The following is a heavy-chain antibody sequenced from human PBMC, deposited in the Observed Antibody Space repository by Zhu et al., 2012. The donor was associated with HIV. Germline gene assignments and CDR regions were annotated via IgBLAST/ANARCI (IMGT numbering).Heavy chain of an antibody. CDR2: IYHSGSI. D-gene: IGHD4-17*01. CDR1: GYSIRSGYY. J-gene: IGHJ4*02. V-gene: IGHV4-38-2*01. CDR3: ASLNDYGDSNY. Sequence: QVQLQESGPGLVKPSKTLSLTCAVSGYSIRSGYYWGWVRQPPGKGLEWIGSIYHSGSIYYNPSLKSRVTMSLDTSKNQFSLNLSSVTAADTAVYYCASLNDYGDSNYWGLGTLVTVSS.